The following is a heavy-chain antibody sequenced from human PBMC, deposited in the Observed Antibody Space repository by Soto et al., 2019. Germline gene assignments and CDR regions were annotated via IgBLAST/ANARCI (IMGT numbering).Heavy chain of an antibody. D-gene: IGHD6-6*01. CDR1: GDSISGYF. CDR3: ARDRYASSSGFDY. V-gene: IGHV4-59*01. Sequence: PSETLSLTCSVSGDSISGYFWSWIRQPPGKGLEWIGYVQYSRSTDYNPSVRSRVTISVDTSKNHFSLMLGSLTAADTAVYYCARDRYASSSGFDYWGQGIQVTVSS. J-gene: IGHJ4*02. CDR2: VQYSRST.